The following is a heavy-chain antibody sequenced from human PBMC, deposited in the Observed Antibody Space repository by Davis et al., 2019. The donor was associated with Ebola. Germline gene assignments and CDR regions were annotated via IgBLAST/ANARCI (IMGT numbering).Heavy chain of an antibody. Sequence: GESLKISCAASGFTFSGSAMHWVRQAPGKGLEWVANIKQDGSEKYYVDSVKGRFTISRDNAKNSLYLQMNSLRAEDTAVYYCARDVRYWGQGTLVTVSS. CDR1: GFTFSGSA. V-gene: IGHV3-7*03. J-gene: IGHJ4*02. CDR2: IKQDGSEK. CDR3: ARDVRY.